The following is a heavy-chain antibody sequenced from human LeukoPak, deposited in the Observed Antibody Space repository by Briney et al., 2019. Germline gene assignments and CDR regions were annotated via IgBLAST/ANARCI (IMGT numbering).Heavy chain of an antibody. CDR3: ASYCGGDCYSWGAFDI. CDR2: IYHSGST. CDR1: GGSISSSNW. J-gene: IGHJ3*02. D-gene: IGHD2-21*02. Sequence: PSGTLSLTCAVSGGSISSSNWWSWVRPPPGKGLEWIGEIYHSGSTNYNPSLKSRVTILVDKSKNQFSLKLSSVTAADTAVYYCASYCGGDCYSWGAFDIWGQGTMVTVSS. V-gene: IGHV4-4*02.